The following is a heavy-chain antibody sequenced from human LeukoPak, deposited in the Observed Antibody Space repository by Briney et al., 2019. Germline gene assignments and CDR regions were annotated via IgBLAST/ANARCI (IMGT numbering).Heavy chain of an antibody. CDR2: INSADNVK. CDR3: ARHTVNGPFVISIDL. V-gene: IGHV3-21*06. D-gene: IGHD3-16*02. J-gene: IGHJ5*02. Sequence: MPGGSLRLSCAASGFSLRSSGMNWVRQAPGKGPEWVTEINSADNVKYYTESVKCWFTISRDNAKALLYLQMNSLRDEDTAVYYCARHTVNGPFVISIDLWGQGVLVTVSS. CDR1: GFSLRSSG.